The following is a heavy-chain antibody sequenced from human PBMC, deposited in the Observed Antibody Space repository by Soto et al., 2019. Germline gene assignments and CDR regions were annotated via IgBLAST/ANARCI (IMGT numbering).Heavy chain of an antibody. J-gene: IGHJ3*02. CDR3: ASLHPYCSGGSCYPLGAFDI. V-gene: IGHV3-23*01. D-gene: IGHD2-15*01. Sequence: GGSLRLSCAASGFTFSSYAMSWVRQAPGKGLEWVSAISGSGGSTYYADSVKGRFTISRDNSKNTLYLQMNSLRAEDTAVYYCASLHPYCSGGSCYPLGAFDIWGQGTMVTVSS. CDR1: GFTFSSYA. CDR2: ISGSGGST.